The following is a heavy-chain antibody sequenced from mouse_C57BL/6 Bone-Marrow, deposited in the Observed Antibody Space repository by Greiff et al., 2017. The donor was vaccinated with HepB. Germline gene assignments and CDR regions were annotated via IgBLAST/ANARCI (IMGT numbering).Heavy chain of an antibody. Sequence: VQLQQPGAELVKPGASVKLSCKASGYTFTSYWMHWVKQRPGRGLEWIGRIDPNRGGTKYNEKFKSKATLTVDKPSSTAYMQLSSLTSEDSAVYYCARGGFITTVVASPWFAYWGQGTLVTVSA. CDR1: GYTFTSYW. D-gene: IGHD1-1*01. J-gene: IGHJ3*01. CDR3: ARGGFITTVVASPWFAY. V-gene: IGHV1-72*01. CDR2: IDPNRGGT.